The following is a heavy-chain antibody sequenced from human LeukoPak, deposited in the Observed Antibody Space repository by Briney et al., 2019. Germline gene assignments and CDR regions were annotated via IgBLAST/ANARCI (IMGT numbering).Heavy chain of an antibody. J-gene: IGHJ4*02. D-gene: IGHD1-26*01. V-gene: IGHV3-21*01. CDR3: ARDRSGLGATFDY. CDR1: GFTFTTYS. Sequence: GGSLRLSCAASGFTFTTYSMNWVRQAPGKGLEWVSSMSSSANYIYYGDSVKGRFTTSRDNAKKSLYLQMNSLRAEDTAVYYCARDRSGLGATFDYWGQGTLVTVSS. CDR2: MSSSANYI.